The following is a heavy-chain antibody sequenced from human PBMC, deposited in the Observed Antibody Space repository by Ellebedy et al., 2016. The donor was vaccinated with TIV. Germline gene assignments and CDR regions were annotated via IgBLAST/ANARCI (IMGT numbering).Heavy chain of an antibody. CDR1: GFTFSDYY. J-gene: IGHJ4*02. CDR3: AKDQFRDYYDSSGYFDY. V-gene: IGHV3-11*05. Sequence: GGSLRLSCAASGFTFSDYYMSWIRQAPGKGLEWVSYISSSSSYTNYADSVKGRFTISRDNAKNSLYLQMNSLRAEDTAVYYCAKDQFRDYYDSSGYFDYWGQGTLVTVSS. CDR2: ISSSSSYT. D-gene: IGHD3-22*01.